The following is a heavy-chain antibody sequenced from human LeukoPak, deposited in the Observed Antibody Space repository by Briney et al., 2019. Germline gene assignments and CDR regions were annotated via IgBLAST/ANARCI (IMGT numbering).Heavy chain of an antibody. Sequence: SETLSLTCTVSGGSISSSSYYWGWIRQPPGKGLEWIGSIYYSGSTYYNPSLKSRVTISVDTSKNQFSLKLSSVTAADTAVYYCARDLGGPGGYWGQGTLVTVSS. V-gene: IGHV4-39*07. CDR2: IYYSGST. J-gene: IGHJ4*02. D-gene: IGHD3-10*01. CDR3: ARDLGGPGGY. CDR1: GGSISSSSYY.